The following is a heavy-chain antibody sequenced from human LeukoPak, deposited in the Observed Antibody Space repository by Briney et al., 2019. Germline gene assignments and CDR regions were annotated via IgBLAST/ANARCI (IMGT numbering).Heavy chain of an antibody. CDR3: ARGYGSGEDGDY. CDR1: GFTFNSYA. D-gene: IGHD3-10*01. V-gene: IGHV3-23*01. Sequence: PGGSLRLSCAASGFTFNSYAMSWVRQAPAPGLDLVSAVCACYSDTYYADSARGRCAISRDNSKNTLYLNMSSLRDKDTYIYYCARGYGSGEDGDYWGQGTLVTVSS. J-gene: IGHJ4*02. CDR2: VCACYSDT.